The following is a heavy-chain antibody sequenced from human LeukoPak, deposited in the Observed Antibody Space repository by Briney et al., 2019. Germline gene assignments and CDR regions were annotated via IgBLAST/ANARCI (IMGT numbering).Heavy chain of an antibody. CDR3: ARQEGGIVGPY. Sequence: SETLSLTCTVSGGSINSYFWTWIRQPAGKGLEWIGRIYTGGSTNYNPSLESRVTMSVDTSKNQFSLKLSSVTAADTAVYYCARQEGGIVGPYWGQGTLVTVSS. D-gene: IGHD1-26*01. CDR2: IYTGGST. V-gene: IGHV4-4*07. CDR1: GGSINSYF. J-gene: IGHJ4*02.